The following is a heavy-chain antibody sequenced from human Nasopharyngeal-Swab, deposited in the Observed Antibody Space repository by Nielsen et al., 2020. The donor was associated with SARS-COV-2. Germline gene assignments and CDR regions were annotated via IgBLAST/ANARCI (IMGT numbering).Heavy chain of an antibody. Sequence: GESLKISCAAYGFTFSSYSMNWVRQAPGKGLEWVSSISSSSSYIYYADSVKGRFTISRDNAKNSLYLQMNSLRAEDTAVYYCARDRYDFWSGYYTPYYYYYGMDVWGQGTTVTVSS. J-gene: IGHJ6*02. CDR1: GFTFSSYS. V-gene: IGHV3-21*01. CDR3: ARDRYDFWSGYYTPYYYYYGMDV. D-gene: IGHD3-3*01. CDR2: ISSSSSYI.